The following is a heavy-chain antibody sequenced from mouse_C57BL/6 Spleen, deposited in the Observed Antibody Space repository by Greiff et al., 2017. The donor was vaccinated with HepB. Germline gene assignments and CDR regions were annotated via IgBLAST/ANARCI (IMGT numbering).Heavy chain of an antibody. CDR2: ISSGSSTI. D-gene: IGHD1-1*01. CDR1: GFTFSDYG. J-gene: IGHJ1*03. Sequence: EVKLMESGGGLVKPGGSLKLSCAASGFTFSDYGMHWVRQAPEKGLEWVAYISSGSSTIYYADTVKGRFTISRDNAKNTLFLQMTSLRSEDTAMYYCARGGTTVVTYWYFDVWGTGTTVTVSS. V-gene: IGHV5-17*01. CDR3: ARGGTTVVTYWYFDV.